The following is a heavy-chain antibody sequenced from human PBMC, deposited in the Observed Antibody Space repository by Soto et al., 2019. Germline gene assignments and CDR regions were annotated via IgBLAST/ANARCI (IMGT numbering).Heavy chain of an antibody. V-gene: IGHV3-9*01. CDR1: GFTFDDYA. Sequence: GGSLRLSCAASGFTFDDYAMHWVRQAPGKGLEWVSGISWNSGSIGYADSVKGRFTISRDNAKNSLYLQMNSLRAEDTALYYCAKDTTRGGQWLNNAFDIWGQGTMVTVSS. CDR2: ISWNSGSI. CDR3: AKDTTRGGQWLNNAFDI. J-gene: IGHJ3*02. D-gene: IGHD6-19*01.